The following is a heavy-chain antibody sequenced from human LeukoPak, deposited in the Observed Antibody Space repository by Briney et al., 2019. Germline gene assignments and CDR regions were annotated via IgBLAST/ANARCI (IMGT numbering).Heavy chain of an antibody. CDR3: ARDRGDYDFWSGYYRAYDAFDI. V-gene: IGHV1-2*02. CDR1: GYTFTGYY. J-gene: IGHJ3*02. CDR2: INPNSGGT. D-gene: IGHD3-3*01. Sequence: ASVKVSCKASGYTFTGYYMHWVRQAPGQGLEWMGWINPNSGGTNYAQKFQGRVTMTRDTSISTAYMELSRLRSDDTAVYYCARDRGDYDFWSGYYRAYDAFDIWGQGTMVTVSS.